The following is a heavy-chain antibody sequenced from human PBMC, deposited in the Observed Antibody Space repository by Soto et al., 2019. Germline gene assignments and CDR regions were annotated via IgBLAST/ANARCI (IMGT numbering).Heavy chain of an antibody. CDR1: GYTFTSYY. J-gene: IGHJ6*02. CDR3: ARELGYCSGGSCYLHYYYYGMDV. CDR2: INPSGGST. Sequence: QVQLVQSGAEVKKPGASVKVSCKASGYTFTSYYMHWVRQAPGQGLEWMGIINPSGGSTSYAQKFQGRVTMTRDTSTSKVYMELSSLRSEDTAVYYCARELGYCSGGSCYLHYYYYGMDVWGQGTTVTVSS. V-gene: IGHV1-46*01. D-gene: IGHD2-15*01.